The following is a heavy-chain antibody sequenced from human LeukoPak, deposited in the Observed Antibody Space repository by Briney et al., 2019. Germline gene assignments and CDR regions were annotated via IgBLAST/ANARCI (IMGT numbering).Heavy chain of an antibody. CDR3: ARRIGFGFDP. J-gene: IGHJ5*02. CDR1: GFTFSSYA. CDR2: ISDDGTKT. V-gene: IGHV3-30*04. D-gene: IGHD3-10*01. Sequence: GGSLRLSCAASGFTFSSYAMHWVRQAPGKGLEWVAVISDDGTKTYYADSVKGRFNISRDNSKRTLFVQINSLRSDDTAIYYCARRIGFGFDPWGQGTLVTVSS.